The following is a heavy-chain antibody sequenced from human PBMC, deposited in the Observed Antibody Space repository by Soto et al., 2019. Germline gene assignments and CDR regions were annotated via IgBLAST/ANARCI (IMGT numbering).Heavy chain of an antibody. V-gene: IGHV3-30-3*01. J-gene: IGHJ6*02. CDR2: ISYDGSNK. CDR3: ARTRRDYYYGMDV. CDR1: GFTFSSYA. Sequence: QVQLVESGGGVVQPGRSLGLSCAASGFTFSSYAMHWVRQAPGKGLEWVAVISYDGSNKYYADSVKGRFTISRDNSKNTLYLQMNSLRAEDTAVYYCARTRRDYYYGMDVWGQGTTVTVSS.